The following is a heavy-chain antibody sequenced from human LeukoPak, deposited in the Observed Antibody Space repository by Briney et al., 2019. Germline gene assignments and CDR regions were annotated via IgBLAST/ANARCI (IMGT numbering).Heavy chain of an antibody. CDR2: FSGSGGST. V-gene: IGHV3-23*01. CDR3: AKVFCTSISCPFDY. Sequence: GGSLRLSCAASGFPLSNYPMSWVRQTPGKGLEWLSAFSGSGGSTYYEDSVKGRFTISRDNSKNTLYLQMNSLRAEDTAVYYCAKVFCTSISCPFDYWGRGTLVTVSS. D-gene: IGHD2-2*01. J-gene: IGHJ4*02. CDR1: GFPLSNYP.